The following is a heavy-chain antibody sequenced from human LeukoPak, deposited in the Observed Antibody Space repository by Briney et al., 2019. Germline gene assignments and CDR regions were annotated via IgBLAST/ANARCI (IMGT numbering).Heavy chain of an antibody. V-gene: IGHV1-8*01. CDR3: ARGRGTAIPDKDY. CDR1: GYTFTSYD. J-gene: IGHJ4*02. CDR2: TNPNSGNT. Sequence: APVKVSCKASGYTFTSYDINWVRQATGQGLEWMGWTNPNSGNTGYAQKFQGRVTMTRNTSLSTAYMELSSLRSEDTAVYYCARGRGTAIPDKDYWGQGTLVTVSS. D-gene: IGHD2-2*02.